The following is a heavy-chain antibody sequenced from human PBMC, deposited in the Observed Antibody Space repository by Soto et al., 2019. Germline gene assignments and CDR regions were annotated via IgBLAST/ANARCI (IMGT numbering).Heavy chain of an antibody. J-gene: IGHJ3*02. V-gene: IGHV1-18*04. D-gene: IGHD2-8*01. CDR2: VSGYNSKT. CDR1: GYTFSAHG. CDR3: ATASWTHGSNYGFDI. Sequence: ASVKVSCKTSGYTFSAHGISWVRQAPGQGLEWMGWVSGYNSKTTSAQKFQDRLTVTTDTSTATAYMELRSLRSDDTAMYYCATASWTHGSNYGFDIWRQGTMVPVS.